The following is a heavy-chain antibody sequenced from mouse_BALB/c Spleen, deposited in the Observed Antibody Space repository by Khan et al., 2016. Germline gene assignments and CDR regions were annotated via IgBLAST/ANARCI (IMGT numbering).Heavy chain of an antibody. Sequence: QVQLQQSGAELMKPGASVKISCKATGYTFSRYWIEWIKERPGHGLEWIGEILPGSGTINYNDKFKDKATFTAETSSNTAYIHLSSLTSEDSAFYYCSRVAYLGQGTLVTVSA. CDR2: ILPGSGTI. J-gene: IGHJ3*01. V-gene: IGHV1-9*01. CDR3: SRVAY. CDR1: GYTFSRYW.